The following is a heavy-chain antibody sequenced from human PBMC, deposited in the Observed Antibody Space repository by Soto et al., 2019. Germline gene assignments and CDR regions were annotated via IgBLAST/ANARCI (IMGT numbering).Heavy chain of an antibody. D-gene: IGHD6-25*01. CDR2: GSATADAT. Sequence: SGGSLRLSCAASGFTFSSYGMTWVRQAPGKGLEWVSSGSATADATDYADSVKGRCTISRDNSKNTLNLQMNSLRVEDTALYYCASTYSSEGWYFDYWGQGTLVTVSS. J-gene: IGHJ4*02. V-gene: IGHV3-23*01. CDR1: GFTFSSYG. CDR3: ASTYSSEGWYFDY.